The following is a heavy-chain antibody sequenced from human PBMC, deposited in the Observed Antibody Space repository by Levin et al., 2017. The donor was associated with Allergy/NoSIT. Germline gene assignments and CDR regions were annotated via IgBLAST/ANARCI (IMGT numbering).Heavy chain of an antibody. CDR1: GFTFSDYY. J-gene: IGHJ6*03. CDR3: ARCNIYGDYPRSCYYMDV. D-gene: IGHD4-17*01. V-gene: IGHV3-11*03. Sequence: PGGSLRLSCAASGFTFSDYYMSWIRQAPGKGLEWVSYISSSSSYTNYADSVKGRFTISRDNAKNSLYLQMNSLRAEDTAVYYCARCNIYGDYPRSCYYMDVWGKGTTVTVSS. CDR2: ISSSSSYT.